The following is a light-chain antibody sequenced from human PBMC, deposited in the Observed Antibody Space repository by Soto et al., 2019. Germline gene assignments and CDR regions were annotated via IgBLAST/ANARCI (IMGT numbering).Light chain of an antibody. CDR2: DAS. Sequence: EIVLTQSPATLSLSPGERATLSCRASQSVSSSLAWYQQRLGQTPRLLIYDASNRATGIPARFSGSGSGTDFTLTISSLEPEDFAVYYCQQRSNWPPRITFGQGTRLEIK. CDR3: QQRSNWPPRIT. J-gene: IGKJ5*01. V-gene: IGKV3-11*01. CDR1: QSVSSS.